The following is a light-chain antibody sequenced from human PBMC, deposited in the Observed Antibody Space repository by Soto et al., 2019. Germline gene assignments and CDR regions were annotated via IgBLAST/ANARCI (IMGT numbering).Light chain of an antibody. CDR1: ESVSDSH. CDR3: EQYDNQQWT. J-gene: IGKJ1*01. CDR2: DAS. Sequence: EIVLTQSPGTLSSSPGGRATLSCTASESVSDSHLAWFQQKPGQAPRLLIFDASRRATGIPDRFSGSGSGTEFTLTISRLEPEDFAVYYCEQYDNQQWTFGQGTKVEIK. V-gene: IGKV3-20*01.